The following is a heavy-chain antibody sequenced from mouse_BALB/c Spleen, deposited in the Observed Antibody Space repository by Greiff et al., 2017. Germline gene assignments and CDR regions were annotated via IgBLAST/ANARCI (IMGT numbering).Heavy chain of an antibody. Sequence: QVQLQQSGPELVKPGASVKISCKASGYTFTDYYINWVKQKPGQGLEWIGWIYPGSGNTKYNEKFKGKATLTVDTSSSTAYMQLSSLTSEDTAVYCCARRRGYDDFDYWGEGTTLTVSS. D-gene: IGHD2-2*01. V-gene: IGHV1-84*02. CDR3: ARRRGYDDFDY. J-gene: IGHJ2*01. CDR1: GYTFTDYY. CDR2: IYPGSGNT.